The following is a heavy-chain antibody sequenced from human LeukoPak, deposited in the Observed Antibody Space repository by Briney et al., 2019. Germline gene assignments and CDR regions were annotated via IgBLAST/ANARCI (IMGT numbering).Heavy chain of an antibody. V-gene: IGHV3-48*01. J-gene: IGHJ6*02. D-gene: IGHD3-9*01. CDR2: ISSSSSTI. CDR3: AREGDDILTGYPRYGMDV. Sequence: GRSLRLSCAASGFTFSSYSMNWVRQAPGKGLEWVSYISSSSSTIYYADSVKGRFTISRDNAKNSLYLQMNSLRAEDTAVYYCAREGDDILTGYPRYGMDVWGQGTTVTVSS. CDR1: GFTFSSYS.